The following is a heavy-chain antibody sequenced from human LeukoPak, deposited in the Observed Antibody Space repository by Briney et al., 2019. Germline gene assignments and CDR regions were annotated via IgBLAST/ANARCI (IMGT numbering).Heavy chain of an antibody. Sequence: TLSLTCTVSGGSISSGGYYWSWIRHHPGKGLEWIGYIYYSGSTYYNPSLKSRVTISVDTSMNQFSLKLSSVTAADTAVYYCARGSFPMVRGALRGGKGVWFDPWGQGTLVTVSS. CDR3: ARGSFPMVRGALRGGKGVWFDP. CDR1: GGSISSGGYY. J-gene: IGHJ5*02. D-gene: IGHD3-10*01. V-gene: IGHV4-31*03. CDR2: IYYSGST.